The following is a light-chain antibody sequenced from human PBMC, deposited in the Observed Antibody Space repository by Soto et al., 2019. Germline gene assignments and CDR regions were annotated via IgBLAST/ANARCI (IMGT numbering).Light chain of an antibody. J-gene: IGKJ3*01. CDR2: ESS. Sequence: DIQMTQSPPSLSASVGDRVTSTCRASPYISNYLKWYQQKPGKAPKVLSYESSNMEVGVPSRFSGSGSGTKFTFTISSLQPEDIATYYCQQYDNLPLTSGPGTKVDIK. CDR3: QQYDNLPLT. CDR1: PYISNY. V-gene: IGKV1-33*01.